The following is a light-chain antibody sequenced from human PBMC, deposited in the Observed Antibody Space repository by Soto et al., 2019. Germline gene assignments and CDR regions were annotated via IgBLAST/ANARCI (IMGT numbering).Light chain of an antibody. CDR2: KAS. J-gene: IGKJ1*01. V-gene: IGKV1-5*03. CDR1: QSISSW. CDR3: QQYNTYSRT. Sequence: IRMTQSPSILSASVGDRVTVTCRGIQSISSWLAWYQQTPGKAPNLLIHKASHLESGVPSRFSGSGSGTEFTLTISSLQPDDFATYYCQQYNTYSRTFGQGTKVDIK.